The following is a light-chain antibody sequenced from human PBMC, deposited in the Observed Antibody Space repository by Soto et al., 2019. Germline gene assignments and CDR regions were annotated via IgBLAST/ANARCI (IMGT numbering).Light chain of an antibody. CDR3: GTWDSSLSAGGV. V-gene: IGLV1-51*01. CDR1: SSNIGNNY. CDR2: DNN. J-gene: IGLJ1*01. Sequence: TVTISCSGSSSNIGNNYVSWYQQLPGKAPKLLIYDNNKRPSGIPDRFSGSKSGTSATLGITGLQTGDEADYYCGTWDSSLSAGGVFGTGTKVTVL.